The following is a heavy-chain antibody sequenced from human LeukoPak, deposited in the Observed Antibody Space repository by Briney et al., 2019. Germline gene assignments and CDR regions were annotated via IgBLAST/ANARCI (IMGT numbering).Heavy chain of an antibody. CDR3: ARGSDGGNSADS. Sequence: SETLSLTCAVYGGSFRGYYWSWIRQPPGKGLEWIGEINHSGSTNYNPSLKSRVTISVDTSKNQFSLKVSSVTAADTAVYYCARGSDGGNSADSWGQGTLVTVSS. D-gene: IGHD4-23*01. J-gene: IGHJ4*02. V-gene: IGHV4-34*01. CDR1: GGSFRGYY. CDR2: INHSGST.